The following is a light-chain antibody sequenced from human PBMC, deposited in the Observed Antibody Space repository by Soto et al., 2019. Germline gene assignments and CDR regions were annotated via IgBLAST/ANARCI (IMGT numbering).Light chain of an antibody. V-gene: IGLV2-14*01. CDR3: TSYTSDSTYV. J-gene: IGLJ1*01. CDR2: DVS. CDR1: STDVGRYNY. Sequence: QSVLTQPAPVSGSRGHSITISCTGTSTDVGRYNYVSWYQQHPGKAPKLMVYDVSNRPSWVSNRFSGSKSGITASLTISGLQAEDEADYYCTSYTSDSTYVFGTGTKVTVL.